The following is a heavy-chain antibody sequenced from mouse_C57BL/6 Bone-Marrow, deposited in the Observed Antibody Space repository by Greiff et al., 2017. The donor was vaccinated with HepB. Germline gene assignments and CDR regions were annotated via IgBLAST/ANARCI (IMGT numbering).Heavy chain of an antibody. Sequence: EVNVVESGAELVRPGASVKLSCTASGFNIKDDYMHWVKQRPEQGLEWIGWIDPENGDTEYASKFQGKATITADTSSNTAYLQLSSLTSEDTAVYYCTTYRYWGTGTTVTVSS. J-gene: IGHJ1*03. CDR1: GFNIKDDY. CDR3: TTYRY. CDR2: IDPENGDT. D-gene: IGHD1-1*01. V-gene: IGHV14-4*01.